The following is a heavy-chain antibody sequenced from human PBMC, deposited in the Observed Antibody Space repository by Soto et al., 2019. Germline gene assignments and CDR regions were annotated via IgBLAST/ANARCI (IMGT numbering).Heavy chain of an antibody. Sequence: QVQLVQSGAEVKKPGASVKVSCKASGYTFTSYGISWVRQAPGHGLEWMGWISAYNGNTNYAQKLQGRVTMTTDTSTSTAYMELRSLRSDDTAVYYCARVNAGRYYDFWSGYYDPWGQGTLVTVSS. J-gene: IGHJ5*02. CDR1: GYTFTSYG. V-gene: IGHV1-18*01. D-gene: IGHD3-3*01. CDR2: ISAYNGNT. CDR3: ARVNAGRYYDFWSGYYDP.